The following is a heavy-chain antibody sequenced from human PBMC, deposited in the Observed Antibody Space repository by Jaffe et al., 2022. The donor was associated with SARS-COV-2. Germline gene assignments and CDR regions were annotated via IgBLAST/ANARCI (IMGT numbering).Heavy chain of an antibody. CDR2: INPSGVST. CDR1: GYSFTSYY. D-gene: IGHD1-26*01. J-gene: IGHJ5*02. CDR3: ARDNSYSGSHWWFDP. Sequence: QVQLVQSGPEVKKPGASVKVSCKASGYSFTSYYMHWVRQAPGQGLEWMGIINPSGVSTKYAQKFQGRVTMTRDTSTSTDYLELSSLRSEDTAVYYCARDNSYSGSHWWFDPWGQGTLVTVSS. V-gene: IGHV1-46*01.